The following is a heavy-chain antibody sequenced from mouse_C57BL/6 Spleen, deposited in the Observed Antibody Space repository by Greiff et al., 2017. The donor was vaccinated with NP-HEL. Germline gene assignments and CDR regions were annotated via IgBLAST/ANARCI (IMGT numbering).Heavy chain of an antibody. V-gene: IGHV5-17*01. CDR2: ISSGSSTI. CDR3: ANVYYYGSSYVGFAY. Sequence: VQLQESGGGLVKPGGSLKLSCAASGFTFSDYGMHWVRQAPEKGLEWVAYISSGSSTIYYADTVKGRFTISRDNAKNTLFLQMTSLRSEDTAMYYCANVYYYGSSYVGFAYWGQGTLVTVSA. J-gene: IGHJ3*01. CDR1: GFTFSDYG. D-gene: IGHD1-1*01.